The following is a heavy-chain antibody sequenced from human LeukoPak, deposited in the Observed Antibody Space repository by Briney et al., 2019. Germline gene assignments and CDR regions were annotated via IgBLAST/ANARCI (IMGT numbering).Heavy chain of an antibody. CDR3: ARVGAPGTADY. CDR2: ISSSSSTI. CDR1: GFTFSSYS. D-gene: IGHD6-13*01. J-gene: IGHJ4*02. Sequence: GGSLRLSCAASGFTFSSYSMNWVRQAPGKGLEWVSYISSSSSTIYYADSVKGRFTISRDNAKNSLYLQMNSLRAEDTAIYYCARVGAPGTADYWGQGTLVTVSS. V-gene: IGHV3-48*01.